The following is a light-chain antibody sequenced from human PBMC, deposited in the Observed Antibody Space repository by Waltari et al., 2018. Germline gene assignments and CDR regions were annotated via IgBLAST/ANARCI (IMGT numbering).Light chain of an antibody. CDR3: CSYAGNSIYV. V-gene: IGLV2-23*02. CDR2: DVN. J-gene: IGLJ1*01. CDR1: NGDVGSYKR. Sequence: QSALTQPASVSGSPGQSVTISCTGTNGDVGSYKRVSWYQHSPDRAPKLIIYDVNKRPSGVSNRFSGSKSGNTASLTISGLQADDESDYYCCSYAGNSIYVFGTGTKVTVL.